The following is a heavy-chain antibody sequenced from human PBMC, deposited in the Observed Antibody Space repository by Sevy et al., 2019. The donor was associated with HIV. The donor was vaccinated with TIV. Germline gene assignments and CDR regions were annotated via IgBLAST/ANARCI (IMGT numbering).Heavy chain of an antibody. J-gene: IGHJ6*02. CDR3: ARGSGPDTPYRMDV. D-gene: IGHD2-15*01. CDR1: GGSISSGDYY. V-gene: IGHV4-30-4*01. Sequence: SETLSLTCTVSGGSISSGDYYWSWIRQPPGKGLEWIGYIYYSGSTYYNPSLKSRVTISVDTSKNQFSLKLSSVTAADTAVYYCARGSGPDTPYRMDVWGQGTTVTVSS. CDR2: IYYSGST.